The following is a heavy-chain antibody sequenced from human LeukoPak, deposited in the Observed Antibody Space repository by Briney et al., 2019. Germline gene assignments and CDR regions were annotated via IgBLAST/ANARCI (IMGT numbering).Heavy chain of an antibody. CDR2: INHRGSS. CDR3: ARGSSFDGYCSAGACHAGYYDS. J-gene: IGHJ4*02. Sequence: PSETLSLTCAVYGESFSAYFWNWIRQAPGKPLEYIGEINHRGSSHYNPSLKTRVTLSVDTSKNQFSLKLTSVTAADTAVYFCARGSSFDGYCSAGACHAGYYDSWGQGTPVPVSP. CDR1: GESFSAYF. V-gene: IGHV4-34*01. D-gene: IGHD2-15*01.